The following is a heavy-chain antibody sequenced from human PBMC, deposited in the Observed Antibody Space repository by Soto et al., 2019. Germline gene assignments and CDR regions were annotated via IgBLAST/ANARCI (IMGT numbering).Heavy chain of an antibody. D-gene: IGHD1-1*01. CDR3: ARGRDEYKLGNV. Sequence: SETLSLTCAVSGGSLSDYYWPWIRQSPGKGLEWIGEIHPSGSTYYNPSLRSRVTISVDTSKNQFSLKLTSLTAADTAIYYCARGRDEYKLGNVWGHGTTVTVSS. CDR1: GGSLSDYY. CDR2: IHPSGST. J-gene: IGHJ6*02. V-gene: IGHV4-34*01.